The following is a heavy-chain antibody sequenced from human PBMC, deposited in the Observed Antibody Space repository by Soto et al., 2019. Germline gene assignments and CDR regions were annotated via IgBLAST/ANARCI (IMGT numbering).Heavy chain of an antibody. Sequence: PGGSLRLSCEASGFTFSSYEMNWVRQAPGKGLEWVSYISSSGSTIYSGDTYKGRFTTSSDNANNAMYLKIKSLRAEDTGVYYWARLPCASVPAVMTNCFDPWGQGTLVTVSS. CDR1: GFTFSSYE. D-gene: IGHD2-2*01. J-gene: IGHJ5*02. CDR2: ISSSGSTI. V-gene: IGHV3-48*03. CDR3: ARLPCASVPAVMTNCFDP.